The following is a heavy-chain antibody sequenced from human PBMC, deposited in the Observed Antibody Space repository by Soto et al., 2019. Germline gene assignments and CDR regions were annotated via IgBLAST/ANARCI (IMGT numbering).Heavy chain of an antibody. CDR2: INPDGSDK. D-gene: IGHD1-26*01. Sequence: EVQLVASGGGLVQPGGSLRLSCAASGFSFSTYWMSWVRQDPGKGLEWVATINPDGSDKYYVDSVKGRFTISRDNAKKSLLLQMNSLTAEDTAVYYCASGGWETPIWGQGTLVTVSS. V-gene: IGHV3-7*03. J-gene: IGHJ4*02. CDR1: GFSFSTYW. CDR3: ASGGWETPI.